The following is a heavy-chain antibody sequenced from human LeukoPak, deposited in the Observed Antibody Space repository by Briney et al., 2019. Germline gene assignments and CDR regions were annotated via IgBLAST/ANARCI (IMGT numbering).Heavy chain of an antibody. D-gene: IGHD1-26*01. CDR3: ARDVGFPARFDS. V-gene: IGHV4-4*07. Sequence: PSETLSLTCTVSGDSLTNFYWSWIRQPAGKGLEWIGRVYTNERTKYNPSLKNRLTMSVDTSSNQVFLRLTSVSAADTAVYYCARDVGFPARFDSWGQGILVTVSS. CDR2: VYTNERT. CDR1: GDSLTNFY. J-gene: IGHJ5*01.